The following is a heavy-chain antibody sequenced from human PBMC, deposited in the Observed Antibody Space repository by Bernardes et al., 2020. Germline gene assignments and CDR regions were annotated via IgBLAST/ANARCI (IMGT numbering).Heavy chain of an antibody. CDR1: GYTFTSYG. Sequence: ASVKVSCKASGYTFTSYGISWVRQAPGQGLEWMGWISAYNGNTNYAQKLQGRVTMTTDTSTSTAYMELRSLRSDDTAVYYCARDAPRHCSSTSCYVLHYYYYYYGMDVWGQGTTVTVSS. D-gene: IGHD2-2*01. J-gene: IGHJ6*02. CDR2: ISAYNGNT. V-gene: IGHV1-18*01. CDR3: ARDAPRHCSSTSCYVLHYYYYYYGMDV.